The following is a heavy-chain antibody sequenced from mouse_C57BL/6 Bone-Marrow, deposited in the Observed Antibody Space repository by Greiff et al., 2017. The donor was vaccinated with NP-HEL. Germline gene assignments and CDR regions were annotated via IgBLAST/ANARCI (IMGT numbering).Heavy chain of an antibody. CDR3: ARQIHGSSYYAMDY. V-gene: IGHV5-15*01. Sequence: EVQGVESGGGLVQPGGSLKLSCAASGFTFSDYGMAWVRQAPRKGPEWVAFISNLAYSIYYADTVTGRFTISRENAKNTLYLEMSSLRSEDTAMYYCARQIHGSSYYAMDYWGQGTSVTVSS. D-gene: IGHD1-1*01. CDR1: GFTFSDYG. J-gene: IGHJ4*01. CDR2: ISNLAYSI.